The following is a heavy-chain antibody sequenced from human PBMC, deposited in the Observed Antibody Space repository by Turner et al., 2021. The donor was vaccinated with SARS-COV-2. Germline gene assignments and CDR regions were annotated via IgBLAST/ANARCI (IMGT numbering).Heavy chain of an antibody. CDR1: GFTFSSYW. D-gene: IGHD3-16*01. CDR2: IMKDGSEK. J-gene: IGHJ4*02. V-gene: IGHV3-7*01. CDR3: ARLSWGFGGGFDY. Sequence: QLVESVGGLVQPVGSRRLSCAASGFTFSSYWMSWVRQAPGKGMEWVANIMKDGSEKYYVDSVKSRFTVSRDNAKNSLYLQMNSLRAEDTTVYYCARLSWGFGGGFDYWGQGTLVTVSS.